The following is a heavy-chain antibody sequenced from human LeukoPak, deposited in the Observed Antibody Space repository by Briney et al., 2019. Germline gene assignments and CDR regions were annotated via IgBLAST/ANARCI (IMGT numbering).Heavy chain of an antibody. D-gene: IGHD6-13*01. J-gene: IGHJ4*02. V-gene: IGHV3-7*03. CDR2: IVQDGSGK. CDR3: ARDRTAAAGTPRDFDY. Sequence: GGSLRLSCAASGFIFSSHWMTWVRQAPGKGLEWVADIVQDGSGKNYVDSVKGRFTVSRDNAKNSLYLQMNSLRADDTAVYYCARDRTAAAGTPRDFDYWGQGTLVTVSS. CDR1: GFIFSSHW.